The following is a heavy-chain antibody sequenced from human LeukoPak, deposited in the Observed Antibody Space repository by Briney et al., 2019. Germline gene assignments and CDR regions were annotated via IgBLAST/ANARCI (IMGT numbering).Heavy chain of an antibody. Sequence: PGGSLRLSCAASGFNFSSYSMNWVRQAPGKGLDWVSYISSSSSTIYYADSVKGRFTISRDNAKNSLYLQMNSLRAEDTAVYYCARDRGYCSSTSCPPSGWFDPWSQGTLVTVSS. CDR1: GFNFSSYS. J-gene: IGHJ5*02. CDR3: ARDRGYCSSTSCPPSGWFDP. V-gene: IGHV3-48*01. D-gene: IGHD2-2*01. CDR2: ISSSSSTI.